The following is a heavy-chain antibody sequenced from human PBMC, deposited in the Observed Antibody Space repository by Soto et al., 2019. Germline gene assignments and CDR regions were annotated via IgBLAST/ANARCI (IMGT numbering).Heavy chain of an antibody. CDR3: AERGDMNGSWDQGYLDK. D-gene: IGHD1-1*01. Sequence: QITLKESGPPRVKPTQTLTLTCSFSGFSLTSRPVGVAWIRQPPGKALEWLAVIYWDDDKRYSPSLKSRLTIAKETSKNQVVITMAYMDPVETDKYFCAERGDMNGSWDQGYLDKWGQGILVTVSS. CDR2: IYWDDDK. CDR1: GFSLTSRPVG. J-gene: IGHJ4*02. V-gene: IGHV2-5*02.